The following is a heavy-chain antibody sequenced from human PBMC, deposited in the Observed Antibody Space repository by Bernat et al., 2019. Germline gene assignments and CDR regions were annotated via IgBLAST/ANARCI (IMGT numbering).Heavy chain of an antibody. J-gene: IGHJ4*02. V-gene: IGHV1-3*01. CDR1: GYTFTSYT. CDR3: ARGGDGYCSGGSCHYDFDYFDY. CDR2: INGDNGNT. D-gene: IGHD2-15*01. Sequence: QVQLVQSGAEVKKPGASVKVSCKASGYTFTSYTMHWVRQAPGQRLEWMGWINGDNGNTKYSQKFQGRVTVTTDTSANTASMELSRLSSEDTAVYYCARGGDGYCSGGSCHYDFDYFDYWGQGTLVTVSS.